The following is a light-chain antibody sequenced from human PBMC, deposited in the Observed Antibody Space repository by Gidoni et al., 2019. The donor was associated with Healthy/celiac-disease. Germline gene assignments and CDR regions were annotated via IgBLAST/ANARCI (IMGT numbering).Light chain of an antibody. CDR1: QSVNSN. CDR2: GAS. J-gene: IGKJ2*01. Sequence: EIVMTQSPATLSVSPGERANLSCRASQSVNSNLAWYQQKTGQAPRLLIYGASTRATGIPARFSGSGSGTEFILTISSRQSEDFAVYYCQQYNNWPPYTFXQXTKLEIK. CDR3: QQYNNWPPYT. V-gene: IGKV3-15*01.